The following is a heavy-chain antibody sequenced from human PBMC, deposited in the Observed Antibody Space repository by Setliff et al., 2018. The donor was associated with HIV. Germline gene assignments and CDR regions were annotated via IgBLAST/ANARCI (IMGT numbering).Heavy chain of an antibody. D-gene: IGHD6-19*01. Sequence: GGSLRLSCAASGFTFSSYAMTWVRQAPGKGLEWVSSISNNGGKTYYADSEKGRFTISRDNSKNTLYLQMNSLRAEDTAVYYCAKDRYSSGWYWFDPWGQGTLVTVSS. CDR2: ISNNGGKT. J-gene: IGHJ5*02. CDR3: AKDRYSSGWYWFDP. CDR1: GFTFSSYA. V-gene: IGHV3-23*01.